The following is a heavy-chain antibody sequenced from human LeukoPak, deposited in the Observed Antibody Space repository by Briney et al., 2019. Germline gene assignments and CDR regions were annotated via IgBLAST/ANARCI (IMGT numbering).Heavy chain of an antibody. V-gene: IGHV3-11*01. D-gene: IGHD2-8*01. CDR2: ISTTGART. CDR1: EFTFSDYY. CDR3: ARRQSEVDALDY. J-gene: IGHJ4*02. Sequence: GGSLRLSCAASEFTFSDYYMTWIRQAPGKGLEWVSYISTTGARTYYAGSVKGRFTISRDNAKNSLYLQMNSLRVEDTAVYYCARRQSEVDALDYWGQGTLVTVSS.